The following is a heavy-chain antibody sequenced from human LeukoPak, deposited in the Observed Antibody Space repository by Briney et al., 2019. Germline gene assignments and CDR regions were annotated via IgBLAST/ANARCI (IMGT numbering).Heavy chain of an antibody. CDR3: ARARIGWATGVDY. Sequence: PSETLSLTCAVYGGSFSGYYWSWIRQPPGKGLEWIGEINHSGSTNYNPSLKSRVTISVDTSKNQFSLKLSSVTAADTAVYYCARARIGWATGVDYWGQGTLVTVSS. CDR1: GGSFSGYY. J-gene: IGHJ4*02. CDR2: INHSGST. V-gene: IGHV4-34*01. D-gene: IGHD1-26*01.